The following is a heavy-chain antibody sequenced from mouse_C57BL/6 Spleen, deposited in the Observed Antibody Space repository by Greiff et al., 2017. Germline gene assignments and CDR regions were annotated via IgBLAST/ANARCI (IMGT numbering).Heavy chain of an antibody. V-gene: IGHV5-4*01. J-gene: IGHJ3*01. CDR1: GFTFSTYA. Sequence: DVKLVESGGGLVKPGGSLKLSCAASGFTFSTYAMSLVRLTPGKRLEWVATISDGGSYTYYPYTVKGRFTISRDNAANNLYLQMSHLKSEDTAMYYCAREDGYQIAYGGRGTLVTVSA. D-gene: IGHD2-3*01. CDR2: ISDGGSYT. CDR3: AREDGYQIAY.